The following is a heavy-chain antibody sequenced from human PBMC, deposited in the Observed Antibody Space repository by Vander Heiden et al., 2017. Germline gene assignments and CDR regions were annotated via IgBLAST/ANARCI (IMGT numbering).Heavy chain of an antibody. D-gene: IGHD2-2*02. Sequence: QVQLVQSGAEVKKPGSSVKVSCKASGGTFSSYAISWVRQAPGQGLEWMGGIIPIFGTANSAQKFQGRVTITADESTSTAYMELSSLRSEDTAVYYCARDVRYCSSTSCYKISWFDPWGQGTLVTVSS. CDR2: IIPIFGTA. CDR1: GGTFSSYA. CDR3: ARDVRYCSSTSCYKISWFDP. J-gene: IGHJ5*02. V-gene: IGHV1-69*01.